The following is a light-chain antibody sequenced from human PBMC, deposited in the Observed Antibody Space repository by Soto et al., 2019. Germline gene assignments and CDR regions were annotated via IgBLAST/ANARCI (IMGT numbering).Light chain of an antibody. CDR3: CSYAGSSTWV. CDR2: EAS. J-gene: IGLJ2*01. V-gene: IGLV2-23*01. Sequence: QSALTQPASVSGSPGQSITISCTGTSSDIGTYHVVSWYQQHPGKAPKLMIYEASKRPSGVSNRISGSKSGNTASLTISGLQAEDEADYYCCSYAGSSTWVFGGGTQLTVL. CDR1: SSDIGTYHV.